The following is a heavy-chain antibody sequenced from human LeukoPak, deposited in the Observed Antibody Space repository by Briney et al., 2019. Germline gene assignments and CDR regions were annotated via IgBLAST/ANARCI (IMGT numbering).Heavy chain of an antibody. J-gene: IGHJ4*02. V-gene: IGHV1-2*02. D-gene: IGHD3-10*01. Sequence: ASVKVSCKASGYTFTGYYMHWVRQAPGQGLEWMGWINPNSGGTNYAQKFQGRVTMTRDTSISTAYMELSRLRSDDTAVYYCAREASPKDYYYGSGSYGLDYWGQGTLVTVSS. CDR2: INPNSGGT. CDR3: AREASPKDYYYGSGSYGLDY. CDR1: GYTFTGYY.